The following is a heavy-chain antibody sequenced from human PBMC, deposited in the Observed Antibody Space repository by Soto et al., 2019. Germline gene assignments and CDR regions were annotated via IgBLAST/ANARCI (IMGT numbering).Heavy chain of an antibody. CDR2: IYHSGST. CDR3: ARAYYDFWSGYLYYFDY. Sequence: PSETLSLTCAVSGGSISSSNWWSWVRQPPGKGLEWTGEIYHSGSTNYNPSLKSRVTISVDKSKNQFSLKLSSVTAADTAVYYCARAYYDFWSGYLYYFDYWGQGTLVTVSS. D-gene: IGHD3-3*01. J-gene: IGHJ4*02. V-gene: IGHV4-4*02. CDR1: GGSISSSNW.